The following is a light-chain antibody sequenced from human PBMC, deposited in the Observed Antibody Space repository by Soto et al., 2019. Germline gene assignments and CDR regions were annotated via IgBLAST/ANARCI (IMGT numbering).Light chain of an antibody. V-gene: IGKV1-9*01. CDR2: AAS. CDR1: QGISSY. Sequence: IQLTQSPSSLSASVGDRVTITCRASQGISSYLAWYQQKPGKAPKLLIYAASTLQSGVPSRFSGSGSGTDFTLTISSLQPEDFAPYYCQQLNSYLPLTFGGGTKVEIK. CDR3: QQLNSYLPLT. J-gene: IGKJ4*01.